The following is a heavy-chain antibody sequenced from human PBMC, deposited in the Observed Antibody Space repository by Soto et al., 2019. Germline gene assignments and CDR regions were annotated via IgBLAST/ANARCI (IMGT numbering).Heavy chain of an antibody. CDR3: AREEMYCSGGSCFGGYYYGMDI. J-gene: IGHJ6*02. D-gene: IGHD2-15*01. V-gene: IGHV1-3*01. CDR2: INAGNGNT. Sequence: VLLKVYCKASGYTFTRYAMQWGRQARGQRLELMGWINAGNGNTKYSQKFQGRVTITRDTSASTAYMELSSLRSEDTAVYYCAREEMYCSGGSCFGGYYYGMDIWGQGTT. CDR1: GYTFTRYA.